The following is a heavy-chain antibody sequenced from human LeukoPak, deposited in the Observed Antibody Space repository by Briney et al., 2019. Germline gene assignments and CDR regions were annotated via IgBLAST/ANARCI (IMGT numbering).Heavy chain of an antibody. CDR3: AIPYYDFWSGYYTDDAFDI. CDR1: GYTFTSYG. D-gene: IGHD3-3*01. Sequence: ASVKVSCKASGYTFTSYGISWVRQAPGQGLEWVGWSSAYNGNTNYAQKLQGRVTMTTDTSTSTAYMELRSLRSDDTAVYYCAIPYYDFWSGYYTDDAFDIWGQGTMVTVSS. J-gene: IGHJ3*02. V-gene: IGHV1-18*01. CDR2: SSAYNGNT.